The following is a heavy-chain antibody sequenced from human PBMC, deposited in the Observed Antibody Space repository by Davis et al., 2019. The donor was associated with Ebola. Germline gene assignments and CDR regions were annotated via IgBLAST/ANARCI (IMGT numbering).Heavy chain of an antibody. CDR2: INVYNGHT. V-gene: IGHV1-18*01. CDR1: GYTFSGYA. Sequence: AASVQVSRKTSGYTFSGYAIIWLRQAPGQGLEWIGRINVYNGHTNYAQNFQGRVTVSTDTSTSIAYMELRSLRSDDTALYYCARDPTTVTTIWFDPWGQGTLVTVSS. CDR3: ARDPTTVTTIWFDP. J-gene: IGHJ5*02. D-gene: IGHD4-17*01.